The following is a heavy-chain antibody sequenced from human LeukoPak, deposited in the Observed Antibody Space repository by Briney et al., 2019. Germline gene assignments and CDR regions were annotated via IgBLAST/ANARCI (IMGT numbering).Heavy chain of an antibody. J-gene: IGHJ4*02. Sequence: GGSLRLSCAASGFSVSSRFMNWVRQAPGKGLEWVSSISSSSSYIYYADSVKGRFTISRDNAKDSLYLQMNSLRAEDTAVYYCARVEMVAAAGKVDYWGQGTLVTVSS. V-gene: IGHV3-21*01. CDR2: ISSSSSYI. CDR1: GFSVSSRF. D-gene: IGHD6-13*01. CDR3: ARVEMVAAAGKVDY.